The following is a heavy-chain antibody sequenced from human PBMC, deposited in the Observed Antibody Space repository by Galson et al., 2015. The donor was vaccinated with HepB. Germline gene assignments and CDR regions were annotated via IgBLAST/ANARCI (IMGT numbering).Heavy chain of an antibody. CDR3: ARVPRSDYYYYYGMDV. V-gene: IGHV3-30*04. J-gene: IGHJ6*02. Sequence: SLRLSCAASGFTFSTYAMHWVRQAPGKGLEWVAVISYDGSNKYYADSVKGRFTISRDNSKNTLYLQMNSLRPEDTAVYYCARVPRSDYYYYYGMDVWGQGTTVTVSS. CDR2: ISYDGSNK. D-gene: IGHD6-25*01. CDR1: GFTFSTYA.